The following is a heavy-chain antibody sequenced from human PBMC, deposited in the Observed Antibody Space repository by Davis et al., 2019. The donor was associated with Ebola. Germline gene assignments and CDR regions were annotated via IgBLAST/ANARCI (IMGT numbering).Heavy chain of an antibody. CDR1: GFTFSSYS. V-gene: IGHV3-21*01. D-gene: IGHD3-22*01. CDR2: ISSSSSYI. J-gene: IGHJ6*04. Sequence: PGGSLRLSCAASGFTFSSYSMNWVRQAPGKGLEWVSSISSSSSYIYYADSVKGRFTISRDNAKNSLYLQMNSLRAEDTAVYYCARDSSSMIVVVKVYYYYYYGMDVWGKGTTVTVSS. CDR3: ARDSSSMIVVVKVYYYYYYGMDV.